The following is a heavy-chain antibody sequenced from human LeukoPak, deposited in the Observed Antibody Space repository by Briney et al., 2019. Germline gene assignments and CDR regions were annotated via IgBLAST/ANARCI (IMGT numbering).Heavy chain of an antibody. V-gene: IGHV4-4*07. Sequence: SETLSLTCTVSGGSISSYYWSWIRQPAGKGLEWIGRIYTSRSTNYNPSLKSRVTMSVDTSKNQFSLKLSSVAAADTAVYYCAREGVTTTAFDYWGQGTLVTVSS. J-gene: IGHJ4*02. CDR1: GGSISSYY. D-gene: IGHD4-17*01. CDR2: IYTSRST. CDR3: AREGVTTTAFDY.